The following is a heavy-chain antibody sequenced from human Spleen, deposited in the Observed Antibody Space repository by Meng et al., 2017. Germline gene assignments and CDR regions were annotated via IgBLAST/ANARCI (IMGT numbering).Heavy chain of an antibody. J-gene: IGHJ4*02. CDR2: VFRTGPS. CDR1: GVSISDYY. CDR3: AKYDSQSHKSFDN. Sequence: QVQLQESGPGLVRPSETLSLRCTVSGVSISDYYWSWVRQPPGKGLEWIGYVFRTGPSYYNPSLKSRVTISMETSKNEFSLNLYSVTAADTAVYYCAKYDSQSHKSFDNWGQGILVTVSS. V-gene: IGHV4-59*01. D-gene: IGHD3-16*01.